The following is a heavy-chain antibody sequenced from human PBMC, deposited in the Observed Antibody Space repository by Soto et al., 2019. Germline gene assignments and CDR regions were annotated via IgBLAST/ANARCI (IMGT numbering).Heavy chain of an antibody. V-gene: IGHV1-46*01. CDR3: ARSHPLYCSSTSCYPYYFDY. J-gene: IGHJ4*02. Sequence: GASVKVSCKASGYTFTSYYMHWVRQAPGQGLEWMGIINPSGGSTSYAQKFQGRVTMTRDTSTSTVYMELSSLRSEDTAVYYCARSHPLYCSSTSCYPYYFDYWGQGTLVTVSS. CDR2: INPSGGST. CDR1: GYTFTSYY. D-gene: IGHD2-2*01.